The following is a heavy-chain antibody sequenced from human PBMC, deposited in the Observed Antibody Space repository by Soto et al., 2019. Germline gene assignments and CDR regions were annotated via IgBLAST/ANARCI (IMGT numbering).Heavy chain of an antibody. CDR1: GYSFTSYW. V-gene: IGHV5-51*01. J-gene: IGHJ6*02. Sequence: PGESLKISCKGSGYSFTSYWIGWVRQMPGKGLEWMGIIYPGDSDTRYSPSFQGQVTISADKSISTAYLQWSSLKASDTAMYYCARHGAYYDLWSGRPGGMDVWGQGTTVTVSS. CDR2: IYPGDSDT. CDR3: ARHGAYYDLWSGRPGGMDV. D-gene: IGHD3-3*01.